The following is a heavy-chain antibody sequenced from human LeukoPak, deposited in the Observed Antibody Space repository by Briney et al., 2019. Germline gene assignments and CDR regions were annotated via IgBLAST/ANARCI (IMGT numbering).Heavy chain of an antibody. CDR2: IDQDGSDK. CDR1: GFTLSDFW. V-gene: IGHV3-7*01. J-gene: IGHJ4*02. Sequence: GGSLRLSCAASGFTLSDFWMSWVRQAPGKGLELVANIDQDGSDKNYVGSVKGRFTISRDDAKNSLFLQMNSLRAEDTAVYYCARERGYSYGSPDWGQGTLVTVSS. CDR3: ARERGYSYGSPD. D-gene: IGHD5-18*01.